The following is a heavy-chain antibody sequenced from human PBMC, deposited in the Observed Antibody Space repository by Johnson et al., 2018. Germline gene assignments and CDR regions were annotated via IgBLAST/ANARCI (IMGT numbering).Heavy chain of an antibody. V-gene: IGHV3-23*04. D-gene: IGHD3-22*01. CDR2: ISGGGDRT. J-gene: IGHJ3*02. CDR1: GFTFSTYA. CDR3: AKKLGFYVSCGYYPGAFES. Sequence: VQLVQSGGNLVQLGGSLRLSCAASGFTFSTYAMAWVRQAPGKGLEWVSAISGGGDRTYYADSVQGRFTMSGENSKDTLFLQMNSLGAEDRAVYYVAKKLGFYVSCGYYPGAFESWGQGKMVTVSS.